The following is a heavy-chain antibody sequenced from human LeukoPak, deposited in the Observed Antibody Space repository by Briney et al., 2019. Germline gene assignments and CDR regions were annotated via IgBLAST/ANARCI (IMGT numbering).Heavy chain of an antibody. D-gene: IGHD4-17*01. CDR3: ARGDRYGDYNWFDP. CDR2: INHSGST. Sequence: SETLSLTCAVYGGSFSGYYWSWIRQPPGKGLEWLGEINHSGSTNYNPSLKSRVTISVDTSKNQFSLKLSSVTAADTAVYYCARGDRYGDYNWFDPWGQGTLVTVSS. CDR1: GGSFSGYY. J-gene: IGHJ5*02. V-gene: IGHV4-34*01.